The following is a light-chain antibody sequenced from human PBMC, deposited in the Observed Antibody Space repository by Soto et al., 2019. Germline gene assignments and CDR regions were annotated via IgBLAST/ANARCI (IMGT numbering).Light chain of an antibody. J-gene: IGKJ5*01. CDR2: DAS. CDR1: QDITNY. V-gene: IGKV1-33*01. CDR3: QQFDIVPFT. Sequence: DIQMTQSPSSLSASVGDRVTIICQASQDITNYLNWYQQKPGKAPKLLIYDASNLETGVPSRFSGSGSGTRFSFTISSLKPEDIAKYYYQQFDIVPFTFGQGTRREMK.